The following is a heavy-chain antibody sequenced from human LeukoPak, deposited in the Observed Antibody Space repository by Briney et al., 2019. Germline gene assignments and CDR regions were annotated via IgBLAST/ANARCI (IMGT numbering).Heavy chain of an antibody. D-gene: IGHD6-13*01. CDR3: ARVYYSSSYDYWYFGL. V-gene: IGHV4-59*01. Sequence: PSETLSLTCTVSGGSIRSYYWSWVRQPPGRGLAWIGYIYYSGSTNYNPSLKRRVTISVDTSKNQFSLKLSSVTAADPAVYYCARVYYSSSYDYWYFGLWGRGTLVTVSS. CDR1: GGSIRSYY. J-gene: IGHJ2*01. CDR2: IYYSGST.